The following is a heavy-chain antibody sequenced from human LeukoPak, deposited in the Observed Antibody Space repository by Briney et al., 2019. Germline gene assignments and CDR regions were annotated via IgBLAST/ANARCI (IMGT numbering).Heavy chain of an antibody. CDR2: IYTSGST. Sequence: SETLSLTCTVSGGSISSYYWSWIRQPAGKGLEWIGRIYTSGSTNYNPPLKSRVTISVDRSKNQFSLKPSSVTAADTAVYYCARVSRGPYCSSTSCSSNWFDPWGQGTLVTVSS. CDR1: GGSISSYY. V-gene: IGHV4-4*07. J-gene: IGHJ5*02. D-gene: IGHD2-2*01. CDR3: ARVSRGPYCSSTSCSSNWFDP.